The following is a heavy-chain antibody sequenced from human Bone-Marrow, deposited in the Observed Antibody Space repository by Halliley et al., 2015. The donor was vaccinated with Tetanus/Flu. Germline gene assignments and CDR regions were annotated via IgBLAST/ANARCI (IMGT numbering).Heavy chain of an antibody. J-gene: IGHJ5*02. Sequence: LGWIGYMSSSGSADYNPSLKSRVIISLDTSKNQFSLKVRSVTAADTAVYYCARVPSTAARHWFDPWGQGTLVTVSS. D-gene: IGHD6-6*01. CDR2: MSSSGSA. V-gene: IGHV4-59*01. CDR3: ARVPSTAARHWFDP.